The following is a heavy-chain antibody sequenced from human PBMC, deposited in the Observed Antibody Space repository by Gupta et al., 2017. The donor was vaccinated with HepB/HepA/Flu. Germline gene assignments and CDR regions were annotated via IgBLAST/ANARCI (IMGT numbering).Heavy chain of an antibody. CDR1: GGSISSGDYY. V-gene: IGHV4-31*03. D-gene: IGHD2-15*01. CDR2: IYYSGSA. CDR3: GRWVVGYVDV. Sequence: QVQLQESGPGLVKPSETLSLTCTVSGGSISSGDYYWSWIRQHPGKGLEWIGYIYYSGSAYYHPSLKSRVSISIDTSRNQFSLKLSSVTAADTAVYYCGRWVVGYVDVWGKGTAVTVSS. J-gene: IGHJ6*03.